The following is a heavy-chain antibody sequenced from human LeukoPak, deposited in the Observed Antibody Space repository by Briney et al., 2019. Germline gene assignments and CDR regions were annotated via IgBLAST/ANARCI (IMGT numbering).Heavy chain of an antibody. CDR1: GYTFTGYY. D-gene: IGHD5-18*01. CDR3: ARDAGYSYGALGWYFDL. V-gene: IGHV1-2*02. Sequence: APVKVSCKASGYTFTGYYMHWVRQAPGQGLEWMGWINPNSGGTNYAQKFQGRVTMTRDTSISTAYMELSRLRSDDTAVYYCARDAGYSYGALGWYFDLWGRGTLVTVSS. CDR2: INPNSGGT. J-gene: IGHJ2*01.